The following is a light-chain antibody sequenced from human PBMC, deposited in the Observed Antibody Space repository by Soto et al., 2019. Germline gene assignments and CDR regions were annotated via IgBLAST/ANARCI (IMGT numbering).Light chain of an antibody. V-gene: IGLV4-69*01. J-gene: IGLJ3*02. CDR1: SGHSDYT. Sequence: QLVLTQSPSASASLGASVKLTCTLSSGHSDYTIAWHQQQPEKGPRYLMKLNSDGSHIKGDGIPDRFSGSSSGAERYLTISSLQSEDEADYYCQTWGTGILVFGGGTKVTVL. CDR3: QTWGTGILV. CDR2: LNSDGSH.